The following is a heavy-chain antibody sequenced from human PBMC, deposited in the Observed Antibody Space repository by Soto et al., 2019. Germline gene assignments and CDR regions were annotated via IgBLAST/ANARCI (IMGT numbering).Heavy chain of an antibody. CDR2: ISSSSSYI. V-gene: IGHV3-21*01. J-gene: IGHJ2*01. CDR3: ARVFSTATRYFDL. Sequence: EVQLVESGGGLVKPGGSLRLSCAASGFTFSSYSMNWVRQAPGKGLAWVSSISSSSSYIYYADSVKGRFTISRDNAKNSLYLQMNSLRAEDTAVYYCARVFSTATRYFDLWGRGTLVTVSS. CDR1: GFTFSSYS. D-gene: IGHD4-17*01.